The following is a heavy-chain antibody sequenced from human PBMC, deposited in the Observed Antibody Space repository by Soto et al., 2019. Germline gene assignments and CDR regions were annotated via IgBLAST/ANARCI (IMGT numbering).Heavy chain of an antibody. V-gene: IGHV1-3*01. D-gene: IGHD1-26*01. CDR2: INAGNGNT. CDR3: ARARRALPRDYYFDS. Sequence: XSVKRSCKASGSTFTSYTMHWGRQSPGQRLEWMGWINAGNGNTKYSQKFQGRVTITRDTSASTAYMELSSLRSEDTAVYYCARARRALPRDYYFDSCGQGTLVTVSS. J-gene: IGHJ4*02. CDR1: GSTFTSYT.